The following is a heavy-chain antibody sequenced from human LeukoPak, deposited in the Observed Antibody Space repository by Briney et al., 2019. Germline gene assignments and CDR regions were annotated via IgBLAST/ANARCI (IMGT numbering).Heavy chain of an antibody. D-gene: IGHD4-17*01. CDR2: IGGSGSYT. CDR3: GRDPNGDYVGAFEF. V-gene: IGHV3-23*01. CDR1: EFTFATYA. Sequence: GGSLRLSCVASEFTFATYAMTWVRLTPGKGLEGVSAIGGSGSYTNYADSVRGRFTVSKDNSKNTLYLQMNSLRAEDTAVYYCGRDPNGDYVGAFEFWGQGTLVSVSS. J-gene: IGHJ3*01.